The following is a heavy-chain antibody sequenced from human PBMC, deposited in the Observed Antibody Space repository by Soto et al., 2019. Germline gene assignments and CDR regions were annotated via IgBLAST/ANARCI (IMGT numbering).Heavy chain of an antibody. Sequence: VGSLRLSCAASGFTFSNHYMSWVRQAPGTGLEWVSSLNIDSSNTHYADSVKGRFTISRDNSKNTLYLQMNSLRAEDTAVYYCVSWRSAHFDSWGQGTPVTVSS. J-gene: IGHJ4*02. CDR1: GFTFSNHY. CDR3: VSWRSAHFDS. CDR2: LNIDSSNT. V-gene: IGHV3-23*01.